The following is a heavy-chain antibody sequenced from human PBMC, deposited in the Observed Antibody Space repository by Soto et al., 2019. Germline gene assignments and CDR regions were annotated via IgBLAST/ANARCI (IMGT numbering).Heavy chain of an antibody. CDR1: GFGFTNSW. J-gene: IGHJ4*02. CDR3: TSVGQYCTSTTCRAY. Sequence: EVQVVESGGGLVKPGGSLRLSCAASGFGFTNSWMNWVRQAPGKGLEWVGRIKSKNDGGTTDYAAPVQGRFTTSREQSKPTIYLQMNSLTTEDTAVYYCTSVGQYCTSTTCRAYWGQGTPVTVSS. D-gene: IGHD2-2*01. CDR2: IKSKNDGGTT. V-gene: IGHV3-15*07.